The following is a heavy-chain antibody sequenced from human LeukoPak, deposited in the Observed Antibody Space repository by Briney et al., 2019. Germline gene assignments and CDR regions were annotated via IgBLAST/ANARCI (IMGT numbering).Heavy chain of an antibody. CDR1: GFTFSSYA. J-gene: IGHJ5*02. CDR3: ARSGDIWSGELLYVDWFDP. D-gene: IGHD3-10*01. Sequence: GGSLRLSCAASGFTFSSYAMHWVRQAPGKGLEWVAVISYDGSNKYYADSVKGRFTISRDNSKNTLYLQMNSLRAEDTAVYYCARSGDIWSGELLYVDWFDPWGQGTLVTVSS. CDR2: ISYDGSNK. V-gene: IGHV3-30-3*01.